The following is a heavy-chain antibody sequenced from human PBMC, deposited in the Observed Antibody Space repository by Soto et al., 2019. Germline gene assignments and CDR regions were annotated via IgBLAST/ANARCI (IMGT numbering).Heavy chain of an antibody. CDR3: LRGNSGYGNFDY. J-gene: IGHJ4*02. CDR1: GFTFSSYG. V-gene: IGHV3-74*01. Sequence: SLRLSCAASGFTFSSYGMHWVRQAPGKGLVWVSRIKGDGSETNYADSVKGRFTISRDNAKNTLYLQLNSLRAEDTAVYYCLRGNSGYGNFDYWGQGTRVTVSS. D-gene: IGHD5-12*01. CDR2: IKGDGSET.